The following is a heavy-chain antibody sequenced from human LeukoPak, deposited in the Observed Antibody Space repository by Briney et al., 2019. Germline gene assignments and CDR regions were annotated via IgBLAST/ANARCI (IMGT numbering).Heavy chain of an antibody. CDR1: GFIFSSYG. CDR3: AKEHHDSSGYYYGTAFDI. Sequence: AESLRLACAASGFIFSSYGMHWVRQAPGKGLEWVAFMRYDGRNKYYADSVQGRFTISRDNSKHTLYLKMNSLRGEDTAVYYCAKEHHDSSGYYYGTAFDIWGQGTMVTVSS. CDR2: MRYDGRNK. D-gene: IGHD3-22*01. V-gene: IGHV3-30*02. J-gene: IGHJ3*02.